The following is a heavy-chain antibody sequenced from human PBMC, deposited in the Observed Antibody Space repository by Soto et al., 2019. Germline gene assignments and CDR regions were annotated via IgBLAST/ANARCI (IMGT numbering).Heavy chain of an antibody. Sequence: SVKVSFKASGGTFSSYAISWVRQAPGQGLEWMGGIIPIFGTANYAQKFQGRVTITADESTSTAYMELSSLRSEDTAVYYCARDRGYGGNSHFDYWGQGTLVTVSS. CDR2: IIPIFGTA. J-gene: IGHJ4*02. CDR3: ARDRGYGGNSHFDY. CDR1: GGTFSSYA. V-gene: IGHV1-69*13. D-gene: IGHD4-17*01.